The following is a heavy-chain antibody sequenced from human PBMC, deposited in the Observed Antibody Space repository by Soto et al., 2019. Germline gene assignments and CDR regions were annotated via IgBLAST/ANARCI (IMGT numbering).Heavy chain of an antibody. J-gene: IGHJ4*02. V-gene: IGHV3-7*03. CDR2: IRPDGSET. CDR3: AGWGGQDYNY. D-gene: IGHD4-4*01. Sequence: EVQLVQSGGGLVQPGGSLRLSCVASGFTFTDFYMNWVRQAPGKGLEWVANIRPDGSETNYVESVKGRFTTSRDNAKNSVFLQMNSLRADDTAVYYCAGWGGQDYNYWGQGILVTVSS. CDR1: GFTFTDFY.